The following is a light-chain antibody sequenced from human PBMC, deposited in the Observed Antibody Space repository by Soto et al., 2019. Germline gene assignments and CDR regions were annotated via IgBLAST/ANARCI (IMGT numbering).Light chain of an antibody. J-gene: IGKJ3*01. Sequence: DIQMTQSPPSLSASVGDRVTITCQASHDIDNSLNWYQDKPGQAPKLVIYDAYNLETGVPSTFSGNGYGTDFTFIISSLRPEDIATYYCQKSDHLPLFGPGTRVDMK. CDR2: DAY. CDR3: QKSDHLPL. V-gene: IGKV1-33*01. CDR1: HDIDNS.